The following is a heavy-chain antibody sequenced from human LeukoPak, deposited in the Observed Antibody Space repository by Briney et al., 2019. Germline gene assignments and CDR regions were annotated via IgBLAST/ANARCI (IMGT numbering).Heavy chain of an antibody. V-gene: IGHV3-53*01. Sequence: GGSLRLSCAASGFIVSSNYMSWVRQAPGKGLEWVSILYSGGNTYYADSVKGRFIISRDNSNNTLYLQMNSLRTDDTAVYYCASVGITLFGVVILWGQGTLVTVSS. CDR2: LYSGGNT. J-gene: IGHJ1*01. D-gene: IGHD3-3*01. CDR3: ASVGITLFGVVIL. CDR1: GFIVSSNY.